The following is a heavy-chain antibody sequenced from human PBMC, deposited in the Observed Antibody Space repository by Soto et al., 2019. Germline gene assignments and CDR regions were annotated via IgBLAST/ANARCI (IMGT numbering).Heavy chain of an antibody. Sequence: QVQLVQSGAEVKKPGSSVKVSCKASGGTFSSYAISWVRQAPGQGLEWMGGIIPIFGTANYAQKFQGRVTMTADESTCTAYMELSSLRDEDTAVYYCASGLAVADQYYCYGMDVWGQGTTVTVSS. CDR3: ASGLAVADQYYCYGMDV. CDR1: GGTFSSYA. J-gene: IGHJ6*02. V-gene: IGHV1-69*12. CDR2: IIPIFGTA. D-gene: IGHD6-19*01.